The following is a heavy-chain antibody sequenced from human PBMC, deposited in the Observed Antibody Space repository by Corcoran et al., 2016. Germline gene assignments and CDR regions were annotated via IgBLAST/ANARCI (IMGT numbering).Heavy chain of an antibody. V-gene: IGHV1-18*01. D-gene: IGHD3-22*01. J-gene: IGHJ4*02. CDR2: ISGHNGNT. Sequence: QVQLVQSGAEVKKPGASVKVSCKASGYAFNTYGINWVRQAPGQGLEWMAWISGHNGNTNSAQKFKGRVTMTRDTSTNTVYMEVRSLTSDDTAVYYWARGVWLLYLDYWGQGTLVSVSS. CDR3: ARGVWLLYLDY. CDR1: GYAFNTYG.